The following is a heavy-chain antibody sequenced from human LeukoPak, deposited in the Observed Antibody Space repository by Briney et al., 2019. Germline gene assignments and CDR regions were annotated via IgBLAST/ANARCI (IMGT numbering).Heavy chain of an antibody. Sequence: SETLSLTCTVSGGSISDYYWSWIRQPPGKGLECIGYIYYSGSTNYNPSLKSRVTISIDTSKNQFSLKMSSVTAADTAVYYCAGDDSSGKFGDWGQGTLVTVSS. J-gene: IGHJ4*02. CDR3: AGDDSSGKFGD. V-gene: IGHV4-59*01. CDR2: IYYSGST. CDR1: GGSISDYY. D-gene: IGHD6-19*01.